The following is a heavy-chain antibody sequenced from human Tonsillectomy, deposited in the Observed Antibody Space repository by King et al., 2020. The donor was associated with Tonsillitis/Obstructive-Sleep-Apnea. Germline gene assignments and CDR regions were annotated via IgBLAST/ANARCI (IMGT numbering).Heavy chain of an antibody. CDR1: GFTFDDYA. J-gene: IGHJ4*02. CDR2: INWNSGSI. D-gene: IGHD2-2*02. Sequence: VQLVESGGNLVQPGRSLRLSCAASGFTFDDYAMHWVRQAPGKGLEWVSGINWNSGSIGYADSVKGRFTISRDNAKNSLYLQMNSLRAEDTALYYCAKDPRYQVLYGAFDSWGQGTRVAAPS. V-gene: IGHV3-9*01. CDR3: AKDPRYQVLYGAFDS.